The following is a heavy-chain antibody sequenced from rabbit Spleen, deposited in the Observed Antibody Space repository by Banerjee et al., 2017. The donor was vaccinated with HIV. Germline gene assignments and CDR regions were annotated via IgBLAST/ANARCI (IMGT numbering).Heavy chain of an antibody. CDR2: INADTGKS. D-gene: IGHD8-1*01. Sequence: QEQLVESGGGLVQPEGSLTLTCKASGFSFSDGDVMCWVRQAPGKGLEWIACINADTGKSVYASWATGRFTVSRTSSTTVTLQMTSLTAADRATYFCARDGVGGSYFAWWGPGTLVTVS. CDR1: GFSFSDGDV. V-gene: IGHV1S45*01. J-gene: IGHJ4*01. CDR3: ARDGVGGSYFAW.